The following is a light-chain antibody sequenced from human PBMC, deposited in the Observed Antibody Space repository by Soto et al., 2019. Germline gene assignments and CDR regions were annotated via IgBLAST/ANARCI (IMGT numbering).Light chain of an antibody. V-gene: IGKV3D-15*01. CDR1: QSVNIY. CDR3: QQYDDWLRLT. Sequence: LTQAPCTRPLFPGARATLSCRASQSVNIYLAWYQQKTGQAPRLLIFGASYRATGIPARFSGSGSGTEFNLTISSLQSEDFAVYFCQQYDDWLRLTFGGGTKVDIK. J-gene: IGKJ4*01. CDR2: GAS.